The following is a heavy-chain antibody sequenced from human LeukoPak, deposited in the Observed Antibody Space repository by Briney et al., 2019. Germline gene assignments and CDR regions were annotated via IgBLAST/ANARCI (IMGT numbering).Heavy chain of an antibody. Sequence: GGSLRLSCAASGFTFSSYAMSWVRQAPGKGLEWVSAISGTCGSTYYADSVKGRFTISRDNSKNTLYLQMNRLRAEDTAVYYFAKTGPLIAAYNWFDPWGQGTLVTVSS. CDR2: ISGTCGST. D-gene: IGHD6-13*01. J-gene: IGHJ5*02. CDR3: AKTGPLIAAYNWFDP. V-gene: IGHV3-23*01. CDR1: GFTFSSYA.